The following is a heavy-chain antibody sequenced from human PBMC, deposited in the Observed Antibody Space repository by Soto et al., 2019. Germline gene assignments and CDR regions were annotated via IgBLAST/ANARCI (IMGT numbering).Heavy chain of an antibody. CDR2: IYYSGST. V-gene: IGHV4-39*01. J-gene: IGHJ4*02. CDR3: ARHDSGDLFDX. Sequence: PSETLSLTCNVSGGSISSISYYWGWIRQPPGKGLEWIGNIYYSGSTYYNPSLKSRVTISVDTSKNQFSLRLSSVTAADTAVYLCARHDSGDLFDXWGQGTLVTVSX. D-gene: IGHD4-17*01. CDR1: GGSISSISYY.